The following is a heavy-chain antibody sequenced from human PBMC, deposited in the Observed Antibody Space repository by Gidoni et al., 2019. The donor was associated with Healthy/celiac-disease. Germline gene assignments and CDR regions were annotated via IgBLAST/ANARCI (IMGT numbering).Heavy chain of an antibody. CDR2: INAGNGNT. D-gene: IGHD2-15*01. J-gene: IGHJ6*02. CDR3: AVGVMCSGGSCYPGYYGMDV. Sequence: QVQLVQSGAEVKKPGASVKVSCKASGYTFTSYAMHWVRQAPGQRLEWMGWINAGNGNTKYSQKFQGRVTITRDTSASTAYMELSSLRSEDTAVYYCAVGVMCSGGSCYPGYYGMDVWGQGTTVTVSS. V-gene: IGHV1-3*01. CDR1: GYTFTSYA.